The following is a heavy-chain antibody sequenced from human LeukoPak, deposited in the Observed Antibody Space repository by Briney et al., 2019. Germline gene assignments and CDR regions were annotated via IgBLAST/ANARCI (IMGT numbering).Heavy chain of an antibody. V-gene: IGHV1-46*01. J-gene: IGHJ4*02. Sequence: ASVKVSCKASGYTFTSYHVHWVRQAPGQGLQWMGVINPSNGGISYAQKFQGRVTMTRDTSTRTVYMELSSLRSEDTAIYYCAKDGKTELVGPGYWGQGTLVTVSS. CDR2: INPSNGGI. D-gene: IGHD6-13*01. CDR1: GYTFTSYH. CDR3: AKDGKTELVGPGY.